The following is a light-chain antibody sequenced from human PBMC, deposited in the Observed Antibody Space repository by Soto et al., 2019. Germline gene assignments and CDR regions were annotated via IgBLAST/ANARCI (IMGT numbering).Light chain of an antibody. Sequence: QSVLTQPPSASGTPGQRVTISYSGSNIGSNTVNWYQQLPGTAPKLLIYSNSQRPSGVPDRFSGSKSGTSASLAISGLQSEDDADYYCAAWDDSLNGPVFGGGTKLTVL. CDR1: NIGSNT. V-gene: IGLV1-44*01. CDR2: SNS. CDR3: AAWDDSLNGPV. J-gene: IGLJ2*01.